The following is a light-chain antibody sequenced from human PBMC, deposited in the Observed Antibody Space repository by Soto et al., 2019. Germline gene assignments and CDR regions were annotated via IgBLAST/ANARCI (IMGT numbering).Light chain of an antibody. V-gene: IGKV3-20*01. J-gene: IGKJ4*01. CDR2: GAS. CDR3: QQYGSSLLVT. Sequence: EIVLTQSPGTLSLSPGERGTISCRASQTVSSDYLAWYQQKPGQAPRLIIYGASNRATGIPDRFSGSGSGTDFTLTISRLEPEDFAVYYCQQYGSSLLVTFGGGTKVEIK. CDR1: QTVSSDY.